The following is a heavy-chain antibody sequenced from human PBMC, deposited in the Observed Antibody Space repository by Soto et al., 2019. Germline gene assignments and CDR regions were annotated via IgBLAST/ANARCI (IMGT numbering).Heavy chain of an antibody. CDR2: IYYSGST. Sequence: QVQLQESGPGLVKPSQTLSLTCTVSGGSISSGGYYWSWIRQHPGKGLEWIGYIYYSGSTYYNPSLKSRVTLSVDPSKNQFSLTLSSVTAADTAVYYCAATVTDRPYYFDYWGQGTLVTVSS. D-gene: IGHD4-17*01. J-gene: IGHJ4*02. CDR3: AATVTDRPYYFDY. CDR1: GGSISSGGYY. V-gene: IGHV4-31*03.